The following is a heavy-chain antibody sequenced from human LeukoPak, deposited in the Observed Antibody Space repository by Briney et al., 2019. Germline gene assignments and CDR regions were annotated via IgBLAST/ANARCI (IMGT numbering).Heavy chain of an antibody. J-gene: IGHJ4*02. CDR1: GGSISSSSYY. V-gene: IGHV4-39*01. CDR2: IYYSGST. CDR3: ARRGCSSTSCYGGTNLPFDY. Sequence: SEILSLTCTVSGGSISSSSYYWDWIRQPPGKGLEWIGSIYYSGSTYYNPSLKSRVTISVDTSKNQFSLKLTSVTAADTAVYYCARRGCSSTSCYGGTNLPFDYWGQGTLLTVSS. D-gene: IGHD2-2*01.